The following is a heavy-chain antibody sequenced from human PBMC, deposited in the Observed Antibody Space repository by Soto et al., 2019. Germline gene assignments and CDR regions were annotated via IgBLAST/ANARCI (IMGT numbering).Heavy chain of an antibody. CDR3: ATMIVVVITTDY. CDR1: GFTFSSYA. D-gene: IGHD3-22*01. V-gene: IGHV3-23*01. CDR2: ISGSGGST. Sequence: EVQLLESGGGLVQPGGSLRLSCVASGFTFSSYAMSWVRQAPGKGLEWVSAISGSGGSTYYADSVKGRFTISRDNSKNTLYLQMNSLRAEDTAVYYCATMIVVVITTDYWGQGTLVTVSS. J-gene: IGHJ4*02.